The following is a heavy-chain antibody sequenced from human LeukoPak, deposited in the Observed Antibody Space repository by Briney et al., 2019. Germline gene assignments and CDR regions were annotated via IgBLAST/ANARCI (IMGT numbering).Heavy chain of an antibody. CDR2: FDPEDGET. J-gene: IGHJ4*02. V-gene: IGHV1-24*01. CDR3: ATDFRYYYDSSGYPHFDY. Sequence: ASVKVSCKVSGYTLTELSMHWVRQAPGKGLEWMGGFDPEDGETIYAQKFQGRVTMTEDTSTDTAYMELSSLRSEDTAVYYCATDFRYYYDSSGYPHFDYWGQGTLVTVSP. D-gene: IGHD3-22*01. CDR1: GYTLTELS.